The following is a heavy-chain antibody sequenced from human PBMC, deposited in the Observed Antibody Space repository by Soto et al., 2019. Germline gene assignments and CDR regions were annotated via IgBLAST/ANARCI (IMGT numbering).Heavy chain of an antibody. CDR2: IHHSGST. J-gene: IGHJ6*02. Sequence: PSATLSLTCAVSGYSISSGYYWGWIRQPPGKGLEWIGSIHHSGSTHYNPSLKSRVIISVDTSKNQFSLKLSSVTAADTAVYYCARENGDYDYYYYGMDVWGQGTTVTVSS. CDR1: GYSISSGYY. V-gene: IGHV4-38-2*02. D-gene: IGHD4-17*01. CDR3: ARENGDYDYYYYGMDV.